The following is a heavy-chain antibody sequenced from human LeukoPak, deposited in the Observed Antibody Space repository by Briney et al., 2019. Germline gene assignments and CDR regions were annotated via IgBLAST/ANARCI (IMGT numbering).Heavy chain of an antibody. Sequence: TSETLSLTCTVSGGSISSYYWSWIRQPAGKGLEWIGRIYTSGSTNYNPSLKSRVTMSVDTSKNQFSLKLSSVTAADTAVYYCARGRRTYGSGSYYNFFAYWGQGTLVTVSS. D-gene: IGHD3-10*01. CDR3: ARGRRTYGSGSYYNFFAY. V-gene: IGHV4-4*07. J-gene: IGHJ4*02. CDR2: IYTSGST. CDR1: GGSISSYY.